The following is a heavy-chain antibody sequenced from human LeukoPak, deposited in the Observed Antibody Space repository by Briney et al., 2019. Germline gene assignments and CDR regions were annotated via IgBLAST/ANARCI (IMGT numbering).Heavy chain of an antibody. CDR2: ISSSSDYI. CDR1: GFTFSSYS. Sequence: GGSLRLSCAASGFTFSSYSMSWVRQAPGKGLEWVSSISSSSDYIYYADSVKGRFTISRDNAKNSLYLQMNSLRAEDTAVYYCARDTNIAAGAFDYWGQGTLVTVSS. D-gene: IGHD6-13*01. V-gene: IGHV3-21*01. CDR3: ARDTNIAAGAFDY. J-gene: IGHJ4*02.